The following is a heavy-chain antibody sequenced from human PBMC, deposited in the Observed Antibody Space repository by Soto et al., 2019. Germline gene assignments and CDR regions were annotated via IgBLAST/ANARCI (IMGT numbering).Heavy chain of an antibody. D-gene: IGHD2-8*01. CDR3: AKRQGVLTVCAIDY. J-gene: IGHJ4*02. CDR1: GFTFSSYA. CDR2: ISGSGGSA. Sequence: EVQLLESGGGLVQPGGSVRLSCAASGFTFSSYAMSWVRQAPGKGLEWVSGISGSGGSASYADSVRGRFTISRDNSKNTLYLQMDILRAEDTAVYYCAKRQGVLTVCAIDYWGQGTLVTVSS. V-gene: IGHV3-23*01.